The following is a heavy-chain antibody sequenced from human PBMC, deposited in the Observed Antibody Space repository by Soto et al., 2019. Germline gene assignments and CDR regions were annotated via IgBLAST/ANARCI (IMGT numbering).Heavy chain of an antibody. J-gene: IGHJ4*02. CDR3: ARVGSSSGWYAVDY. V-gene: IGHV1-69*06. D-gene: IGHD6-19*01. CDR1: GGTFSSYA. Sequence: QVQLVQSGAEVKKPGSSVKVSCKASGGTFSSYAISWVRQAPGQGLEWMGGIIPIFGTANYAQKSQGRVTITADKSTSTAYMELSSLRSEDTAVYYCARVGSSSGWYAVDYWGQGTLVTVSS. CDR2: IIPIFGTA.